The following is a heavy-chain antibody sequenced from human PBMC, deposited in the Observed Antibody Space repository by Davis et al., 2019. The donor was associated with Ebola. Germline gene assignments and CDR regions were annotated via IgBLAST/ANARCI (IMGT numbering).Heavy chain of an antibody. CDR2: IIPILGIA. CDR3: ARQESSSPFDY. J-gene: IGHJ4*02. V-gene: IGHV1-69*04. D-gene: IGHD6-6*01. Sequence: SVKVSCKASGGTFSSYAISWVRQAPGQGLEWMGRIIPILGIANYAQKFQGRVTITADKSTSTAYMELSSLRSEDTAVYYCARQESSSPFDYWGQGTLVTVSS. CDR1: GGTFSSYA.